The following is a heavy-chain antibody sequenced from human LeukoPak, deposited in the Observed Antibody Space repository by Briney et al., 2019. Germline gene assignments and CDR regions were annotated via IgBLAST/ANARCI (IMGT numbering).Heavy chain of an antibody. CDR2: ISYDGSNK. J-gene: IGHJ1*01. D-gene: IGHD3-22*01. CDR3: ATDSSGYLDYFQH. V-gene: IGHV3-30-3*01. Sequence: GGSLRLSCAASGFTFSSYIIHWVRQAPGKGLEWVAAISYDGSNKYYADSVKGRFTISRDNSKNTLYPQMNSLRAEDTAVYYCATDSSGYLDYFQHWGQGTLVTVSS. CDR1: GFTFSSYI.